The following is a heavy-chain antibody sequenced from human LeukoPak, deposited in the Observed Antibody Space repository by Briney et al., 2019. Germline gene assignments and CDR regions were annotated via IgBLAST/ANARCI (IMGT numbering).Heavy chain of an antibody. J-gene: IGHJ6*03. CDR2: ISGSAGIT. Sequence: SGGSLRLSCAAAAFTFSSYAMSCVRQAPGEWLEWVSAISGSAGITYHAESVKGRFTISRDDSKNSLYLQMNSLRAEDTAVYYCAKRGYYDSSGRGFHYYYYMDVWGKGTTVTVSS. V-gene: IGHV3-23*01. CDR3: AKRGYYDSSGRGFHYYYYMDV. CDR1: AFTFSSYA. D-gene: IGHD3-22*01.